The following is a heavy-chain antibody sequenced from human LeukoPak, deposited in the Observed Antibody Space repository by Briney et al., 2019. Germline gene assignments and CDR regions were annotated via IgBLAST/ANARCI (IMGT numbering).Heavy chain of an antibody. CDR2: INGYNGNT. CDR1: GYMFSTYG. J-gene: IGHJ4*02. CDR3: ARWGVRGVHWLGY. Sequence: ASVKVSCKASGYMFSTYGLIWVRQAPGQGLEWMGWINGYNGNTKYEDKFQGRVTITTDTSTSTAYMELRSLRSDDTAVYYCARWGVRGVHWLGYWGQGTLVTVSS. D-gene: IGHD3-10*01. V-gene: IGHV1-18*01.